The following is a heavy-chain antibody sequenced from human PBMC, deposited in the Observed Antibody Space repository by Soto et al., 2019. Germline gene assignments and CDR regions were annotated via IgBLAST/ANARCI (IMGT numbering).Heavy chain of an antibody. D-gene: IGHD5-12*01. CDR3: VRGRSYSVYDF. V-gene: IGHV4-4*07. CDR1: GGSISGHA. CDR2: IYPSGST. J-gene: IGHJ4*02. Sequence: SETLSLTCTVSGGSISGHAWIWVRQPAGRGLEWIGHIYPSGSTSYNPSLRSRVTMSLDTSNNQIFLNLASVTAADTAVFYCVRGRSYSVYDFWGPGTLVTV.